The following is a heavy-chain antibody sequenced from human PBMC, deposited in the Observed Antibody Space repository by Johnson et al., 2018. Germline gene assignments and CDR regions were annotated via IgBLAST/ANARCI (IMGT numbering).Heavy chain of an antibody. CDR3: AKDTRDCTNGVCYYYYYYMDV. CDR2: ISYDGSNK. J-gene: IGHJ6*03. CDR1: GFTFSSYA. D-gene: IGHD2-8*01. V-gene: IGHV3-30-3*01. Sequence: QVQLVQSGGGVVQPGRSLRLSCAASGFTFSSYAMHWVRQAPGKGLEWVAVISYDGSNKYYADSVKGRFTISRDNSKNTLYLQMNSLRAEDTAVYYCAKDTRDCTNGVCYYYYYYMDVWGKGTTVTVSS.